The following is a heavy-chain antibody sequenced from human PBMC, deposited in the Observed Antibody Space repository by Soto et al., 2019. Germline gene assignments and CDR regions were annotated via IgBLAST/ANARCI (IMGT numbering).Heavy chain of an antibody. D-gene: IGHD6-19*01. Sequence: EVQLVESGGGLVQPGGSLRLSCAASGFDLSTYWMHWVRQAQGKGLVWVSRISGGGGTTYADSVEGRFTISRDNANNIVYLQMNSLTEEDTAMYYCIRASGVAGTGEYFWGQATLVTVSS. CDR3: IRASGVAGTGEYF. CDR1: GFDLSTYW. V-gene: IGHV3-74*02. CDR2: ISGGGGT. J-gene: IGHJ4*02.